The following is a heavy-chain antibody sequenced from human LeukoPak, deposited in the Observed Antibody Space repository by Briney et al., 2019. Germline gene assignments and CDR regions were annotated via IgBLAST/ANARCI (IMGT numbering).Heavy chain of an antibody. CDR2: ISGSGGGT. V-gene: IGHV3-23*01. D-gene: IGHD6-6*01. CDR3: AKGGPGSSSHY. CDR1: GFTSSNYA. J-gene: IGHJ4*02. Sequence: PGGSLRLSCAASGFTSSNYAMSWVRQAPGKGLEWVSAISGSGGGTYYADSVKGRFTISRDNSKNTLYLQMNSLRAEDTAVYYCAKGGPGSSSHYWGQGTLVIVSS.